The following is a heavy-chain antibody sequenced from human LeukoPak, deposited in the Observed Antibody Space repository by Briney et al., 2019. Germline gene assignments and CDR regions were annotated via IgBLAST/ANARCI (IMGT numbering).Heavy chain of an antibody. Sequence: GGSLRLSCAASGFTFSDYYMSWIRQAPGKGLEWISYISSSYGYTDYADSVKGRFTISRDNAKSSLYLHLNNLRAGDPGVYFCARGGGPYGFLFDYWGQGTLVTVSS. CDR3: ARGGGPYGFLFDY. V-gene: IGHV3-11*05. CDR1: GFTFSDYY. D-gene: IGHD3-10*01. J-gene: IGHJ4*02. CDR2: ISSSYGYT.